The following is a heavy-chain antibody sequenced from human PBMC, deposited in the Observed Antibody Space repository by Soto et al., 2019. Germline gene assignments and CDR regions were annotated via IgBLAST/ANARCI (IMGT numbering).Heavy chain of an antibody. V-gene: IGHV3-7*03. D-gene: IGHD3-22*01. CDR1: GFTFTTYT. CDR3: ARDQYYYDSSGYGHYYYYGMDV. Sequence: GGSLRLSCAASGFTFTTYTMSWVRQAPGKGLEWVANIKQDGSEKYYVDSVKGRFTISRDNAKNSLYLQMNGLRAEDTAVYYCARDQYYYDSSGYGHYYYYGMDVWGQGTTATVSS. J-gene: IGHJ6*02. CDR2: IKQDGSEK.